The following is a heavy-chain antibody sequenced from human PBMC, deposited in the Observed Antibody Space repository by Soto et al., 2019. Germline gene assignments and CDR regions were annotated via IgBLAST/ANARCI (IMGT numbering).Heavy chain of an antibody. CDR1: GFTVSSYT. D-gene: IGHD6-19*01. CDR2: ISSDEANK. CDR3: ERERSLAVAAPGY. V-gene: IGHV3-30-3*01. Sequence: QVQLVESGGGVVQPGRSLRLSCAASGFTVSSYTIYWVRQAPDKGLEWVAAISSDEANKYYADSVKGRFTISRDNSKNTLFLQMNSLRADDTAVYFCERERSLAVAAPGYWGQGTLVTVSS. J-gene: IGHJ4*02.